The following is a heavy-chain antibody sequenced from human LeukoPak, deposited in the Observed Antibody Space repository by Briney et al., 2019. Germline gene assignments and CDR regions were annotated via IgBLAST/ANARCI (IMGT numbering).Heavy chain of an antibody. CDR3: AREGGFYRPLDD. J-gene: IGHJ4*02. CDR2: VHLDGRT. CDR1: GGSVSSTNW. V-gene: IGHV4-4*02. D-gene: IGHD6-25*01. Sequence: SETLSLTCGVSGGSVSSTNWWTWICQSPGKGLEWIGEVHLDGRTNFNPSLKSRLTMSVDLSENHVSLKLTSVTAADTAVYYCAREGGFYRPLDDAGQGTLVTVSS.